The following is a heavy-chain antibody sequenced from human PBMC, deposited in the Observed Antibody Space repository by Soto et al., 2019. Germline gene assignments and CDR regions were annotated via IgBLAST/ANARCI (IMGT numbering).Heavy chain of an antibody. D-gene: IGHD2-8*01. CDR1: GDSITTNGYY. CDR3: ARSHYTYGLLIDY. CDR2: VYSTGST. J-gene: IGHJ4*02. Sequence: PSETLSLTCSVSGDSITTNGYYWGWIRQPPGKGLQWIGNVYSTGSTFSHPSLTSRVFISVDTSKNKFSLRLTSVTAADTAVYYCARSHYTYGLLIDYWGPGIRVTVSS. V-gene: IGHV4-39*01.